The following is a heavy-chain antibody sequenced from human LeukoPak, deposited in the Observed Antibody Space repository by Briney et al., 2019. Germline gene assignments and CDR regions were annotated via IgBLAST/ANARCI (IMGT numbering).Heavy chain of an antibody. CDR1: GGSFSGYY. CDR2: INHSGST. V-gene: IGHV4-34*01. CDR3: ARVRPWGYVYVWGSYHLFDY. Sequence: PSETLSLTCAVYGGSFSGYYWSWIRQPPGKGLEWIGEINHSGSTNYDPSLKSRVTISVDTSKNQFSLKLSSVTAADTAVYYCARVRPWGYVYVWGSYHLFDYWGQGTLVTVSS. D-gene: IGHD3-16*02. J-gene: IGHJ4*02.